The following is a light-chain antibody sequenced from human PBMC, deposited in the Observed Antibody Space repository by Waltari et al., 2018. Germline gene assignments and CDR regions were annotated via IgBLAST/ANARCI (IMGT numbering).Light chain of an antibody. Sequence: QSALTQPASVTGSLGQSITISCTGTINADNDFSYVSWFQQHPGRVPKLLIYNVRNRPSATSDRFSGSKSGSTASLTISGLQSEDEADYYCFSYTSRSTVLFGGGTKLTVL. CDR2: NVR. CDR3: FSYTSRSTVL. J-gene: IGLJ2*01. CDR1: INADNDFSY. V-gene: IGLV2-14*03.